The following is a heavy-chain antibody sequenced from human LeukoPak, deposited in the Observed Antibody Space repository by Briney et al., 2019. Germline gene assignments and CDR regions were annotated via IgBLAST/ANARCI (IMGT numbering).Heavy chain of an antibody. Sequence: GESLKISCKGSGYSFTSYWIGWVRQMPGKGLEWMGIIYPGDSDTGYSPSFQGQVTISADKSISTAYLQWSSLKASDTAMYYCARLRRGIGYCSGGSCYSVDHAFDIWGQGTMVTVSS. J-gene: IGHJ3*02. CDR1: GYSFTSYW. D-gene: IGHD2-15*01. V-gene: IGHV5-51*01. CDR2: IYPGDSDT. CDR3: ARLRRGIGYCSGGSCYSVDHAFDI.